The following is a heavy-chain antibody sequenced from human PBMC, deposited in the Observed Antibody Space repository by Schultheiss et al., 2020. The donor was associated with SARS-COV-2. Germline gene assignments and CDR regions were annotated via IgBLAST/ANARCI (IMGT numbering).Heavy chain of an antibody. CDR2: INHSGYA. D-gene: IGHD3-22*01. CDR3: ARYPSLTYYYDSSGYYYGHDAFDI. Sequence: SETLSLTCTVSGGSISSYYWSWIRQPPGKGLEWIGEINHSGYAKYSPSLKSRATISVDTSKNQFSLKLTSLTAADTAVYYCARYPSLTYYYDSSGYYYGHDAFDIWGQGTMVTVSS. CDR1: GGSISSYY. V-gene: IGHV4-34*01. J-gene: IGHJ3*02.